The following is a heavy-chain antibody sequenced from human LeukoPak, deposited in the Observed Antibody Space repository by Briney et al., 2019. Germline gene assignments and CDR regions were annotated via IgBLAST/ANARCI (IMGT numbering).Heavy chain of an antibody. D-gene: IGHD4-17*01. J-gene: IGHJ6*02. V-gene: IGHV4-59*01. CDR3: AREDPQTTVPEGMDV. CDR2: IYYSGTT. Sequence: PSETLSLTCTVSGGSISYYYWSWIRQSPGKGLEWIGYIYYSGTTNYNPSLKSRVTISVDASKNQFSLQLRSVTAADTAVYYCAREDPQTTVPEGMDVWGQGTTVTVSS. CDR1: GGSISYYY.